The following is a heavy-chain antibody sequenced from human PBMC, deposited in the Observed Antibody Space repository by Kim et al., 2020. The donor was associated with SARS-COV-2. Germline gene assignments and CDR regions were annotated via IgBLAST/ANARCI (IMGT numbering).Heavy chain of an antibody. CDR3: ARERDVLLWFGEVDY. J-gene: IGHJ4*02. Sequence: KFQGRVTITRDTSASTAYMELSSLRSEDTAVYYCARERDVLLWFGEVDYWGQGTLVTVSS. V-gene: IGHV1-3*01. D-gene: IGHD3-10*01.